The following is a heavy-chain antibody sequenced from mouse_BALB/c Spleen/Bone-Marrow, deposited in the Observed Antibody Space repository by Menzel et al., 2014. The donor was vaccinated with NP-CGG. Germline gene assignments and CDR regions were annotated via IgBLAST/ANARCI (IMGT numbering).Heavy chain of an antibody. D-gene: IGHD2-1*01. Sequence: QVQLQQSGAELARPGASVKMSCRASGYTFTTYTMHWVKQRPGKGREWMGYINPSSGYTYYNQKFKDKATLTADKSSSAAYLQLSSLTSEDSAVYYCARVYGNYDAMDYWGQGTSVTVSS. CDR2: INPSSGYT. J-gene: IGHJ4*01. V-gene: IGHV1-4*01. CDR3: ARVYGNYDAMDY. CDR1: GYTFTTYT.